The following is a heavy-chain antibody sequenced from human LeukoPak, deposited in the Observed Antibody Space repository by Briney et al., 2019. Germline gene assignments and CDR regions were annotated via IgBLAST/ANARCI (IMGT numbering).Heavy chain of an antibody. CDR3: ARDRVVTAIRKNWFDP. V-gene: IGHV1-2*02. CDR2: INPNSGGT. J-gene: IGHJ5*02. D-gene: IGHD2-21*02. CDR1: GYTFNGCC. Sequence: GASVKVSCKASGYTFNGCCLHWVRQAPGQGLGWMGWINPNSGGTNYAQKFQVRVTMTRDTSISTAYMELSRLRSDDTAVYYCARDRVVTAIRKNWFDPWGQGTLVTVSS.